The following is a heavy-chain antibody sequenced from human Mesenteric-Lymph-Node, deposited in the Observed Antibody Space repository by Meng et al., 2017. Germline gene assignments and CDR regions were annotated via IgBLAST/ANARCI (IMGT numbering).Heavy chain of an antibody. CDR1: GFTFSSYS. D-gene: IGHD2-21*02. V-gene: IGHV3-21*01. Sequence: GGSLRLSCAASGFTFSSYSMNWVRQAPGKGLEWVSSISSSSSYIYYADSVKGRFTISRDNAKNSLYLQMNSLRAEDTAVYYCARDCGGDCWNWFDPWGQGTLVTVSS. CDR2: ISSSSSYI. CDR3: ARDCGGDCWNWFDP. J-gene: IGHJ5*02.